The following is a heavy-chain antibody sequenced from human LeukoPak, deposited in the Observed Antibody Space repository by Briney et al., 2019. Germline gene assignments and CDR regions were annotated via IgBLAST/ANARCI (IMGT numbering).Heavy chain of an antibody. D-gene: IGHD2-15*01. CDR1: GFTFSNYS. Sequence: GGSLRLSCAASGFTFSNYSMNWVRQAPGKGLEWVSSISSSSSYIYYADSVKGRFTISRDNAKNSLYLQMNRLRAEDTAVYYCARDITTMVVAVSRLFGDAFDIWGQGTMVTVSS. CDR2: ISSSSSYI. CDR3: ARDITTMVVAVSRLFGDAFDI. J-gene: IGHJ3*02. V-gene: IGHV3-21*01.